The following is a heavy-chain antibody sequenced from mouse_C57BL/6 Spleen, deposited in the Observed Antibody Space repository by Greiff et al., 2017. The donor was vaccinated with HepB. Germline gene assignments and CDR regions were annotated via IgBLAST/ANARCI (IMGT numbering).Heavy chain of an antibody. CDR3: ARSNYDSRTGYFDV. CDR2: IDPSDSYT. D-gene: IGHD1-1*01. CDR1: GYTFTSYW. J-gene: IGHJ1*03. V-gene: IGHV1-69*01. Sequence: VQLQQPGAELVMPGASVKLSCKASGYTFTSYWMHWVKQRPGQGLEWIGVIDPSDSYTNYNQKFKGKSTLTVDKSSSTAYMQLSSLTSEDSAVYYCARSNYDSRTGYFDVWGTGTTVTVSS.